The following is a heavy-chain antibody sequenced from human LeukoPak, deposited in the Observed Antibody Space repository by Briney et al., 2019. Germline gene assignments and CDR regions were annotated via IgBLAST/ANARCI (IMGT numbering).Heavy chain of an antibody. CDR3: TTVGLSGYYDSRGYYYFDY. CDR1: GFTFSNAW. CDR2: IKRKSDGGTT. V-gene: IGHV3-15*01. D-gene: IGHD3-22*01. J-gene: IGHJ4*02. Sequence: GGSLRLSCAASGFTFSNAWMSWVRQAPGKGLEGVGRIKRKSDGGTTDYAAPVKGRFTISRDDSKNTLYLQMNSLKTEDTAVYYCTTVGLSGYYDSRGYYYFDYWGQGTLVTVSS.